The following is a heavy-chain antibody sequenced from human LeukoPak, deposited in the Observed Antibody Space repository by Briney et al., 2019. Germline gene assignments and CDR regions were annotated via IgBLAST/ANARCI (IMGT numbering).Heavy chain of an antibody. Sequence: ASVKVSCKASGYTFTSYGISWVRQAPGQGLEWMGWISAYNGNTKYAQKVQGRVTMTTDTSTSTAYMELRSLRSDDTAVYYCARKQISRVVGATTFYNWFDPWGQGTLVTVSS. CDR1: GYTFTSYG. CDR3: ARKQISRVVGATTFYNWFDP. D-gene: IGHD1-26*01. CDR2: ISAYNGNT. V-gene: IGHV1-18*01. J-gene: IGHJ5*02.